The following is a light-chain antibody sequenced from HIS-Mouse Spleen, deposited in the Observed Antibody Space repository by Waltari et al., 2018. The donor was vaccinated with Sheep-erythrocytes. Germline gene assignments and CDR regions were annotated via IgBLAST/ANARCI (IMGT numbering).Light chain of an antibody. CDR2: DAS. CDR1: QSVSSY. V-gene: IGKV3-11*01. Sequence: DIVMTQSPATLSLSPGERATLSCRASQSVSSYLAWYQQKPGQAPRLLIYDASNRVTGIPARFSGSGSGTDFTLTISSLEPEDFAVYYCQQRSNWYTFGQGTKLEIK. CDR3: QQRSNWYT. J-gene: IGKJ2*01.